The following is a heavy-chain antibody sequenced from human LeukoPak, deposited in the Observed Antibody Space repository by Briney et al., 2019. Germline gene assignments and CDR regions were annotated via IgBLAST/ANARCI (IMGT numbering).Heavy chain of an antibody. V-gene: IGHV3-74*01. CDR2: INIDGSIT. CDR3: VRGLDY. CDR1: GFTFSGHW. J-gene: IGHJ4*02. Sequence: PVGSLRLSCAGTGFTFSGHWMHWVRQAPGKGLVWVSSINIDGSITIYADSVKGRFTISRDNAKNTLYLQMNSLRDEDMAVYYCVRGLDYWDRGTLVTVSS.